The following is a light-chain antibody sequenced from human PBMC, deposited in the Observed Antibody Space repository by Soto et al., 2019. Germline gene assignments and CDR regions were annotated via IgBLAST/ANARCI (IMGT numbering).Light chain of an antibody. V-gene: IGKV3-20*01. CDR1: QSVSSIY. CDR2: GAS. Sequence: DIVLTQSPGTLSLSPGEGATLSCRASQSVSSIYLAWYQQKPGQAPRLLIYGASTRATGIPDRFSGSGSGTDFTLTIGRLEPEDFAVYYCQQYGRSPYTFGRGTKLEIK. J-gene: IGKJ2*01. CDR3: QQYGRSPYT.